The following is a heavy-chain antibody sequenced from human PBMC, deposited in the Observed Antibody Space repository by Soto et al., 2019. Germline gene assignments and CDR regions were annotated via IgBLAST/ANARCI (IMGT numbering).Heavy chain of an antibody. D-gene: IGHD5-12*01. V-gene: IGHV4-61*01. CDR2: IYSSGST. CDR3: ARDSLALFDF. CDR1: DGSVSSGSYY. J-gene: IGHJ4*01. Sequence: SETLSLTCTASDGSVSSGSYYWTWNRQPPGKGLEWIGYIYSSGSTLYNPTLKSRVIISVDQSMNQFSVKLSSVTAADTAGYYCARDSLALFDFWGQGTLVTVSS.